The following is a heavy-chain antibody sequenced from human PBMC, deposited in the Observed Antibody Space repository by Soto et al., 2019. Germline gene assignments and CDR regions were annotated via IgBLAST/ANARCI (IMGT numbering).Heavy chain of an antibody. CDR3: ARHTYCSSTSCYHHYYYYYGMDV. CDR2: IIPIFGTA. Sequence: SVKVSCNGSGCTFSSYAIRLVRQAPGQGLECMGGIIPIFGTANYAQKFQGRVTITSDESTSTAYMELSSLRSEDTAVYYCARHTYCSSTSCYHHYYYYYGMDVWGQGTTVTVSS. J-gene: IGHJ6*02. CDR1: GCTFSSYA. V-gene: IGHV1-69*13. D-gene: IGHD2-2*01.